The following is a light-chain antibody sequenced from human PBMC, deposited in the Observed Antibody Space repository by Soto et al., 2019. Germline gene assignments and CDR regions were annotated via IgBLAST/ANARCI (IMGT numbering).Light chain of an antibody. CDR3: QHYNSYSEA. V-gene: IGKV1-5*03. CDR1: QTISSW. J-gene: IGKJ1*01. CDR2: KAS. Sequence: DMQLTQSPSTLSGSVGDRVTITCRASQTISSWLAWYQQKPGKAPKLLIYKASTLKSGVPSRFSGSGSGTEFTLTISSLQPDDFATYYCQHYNSYSEAFGQGTK.